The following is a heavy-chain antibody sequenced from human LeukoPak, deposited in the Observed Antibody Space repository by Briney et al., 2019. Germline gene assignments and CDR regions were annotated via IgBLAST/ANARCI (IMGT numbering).Heavy chain of an antibody. D-gene: IGHD3-9*01. CDR2: INWNGDST. V-gene: IGHV3-20*04. CDR3: ARTILTDFYYYYSMDV. Sequence: PGGSLRLSCAASGFTFSDAWMHWVRQAPGKGLEWVSGINWNGDSTGYADSVKGRFTISRDNAKNSLYLQMNSLRAEDTALYYCARTILTDFYYYYSMDVWGKGTTVTVS. CDR1: GFTFSDAW. J-gene: IGHJ6*03.